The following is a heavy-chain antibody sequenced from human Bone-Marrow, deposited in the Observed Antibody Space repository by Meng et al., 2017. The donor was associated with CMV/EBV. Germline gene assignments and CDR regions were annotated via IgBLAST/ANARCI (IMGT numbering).Heavy chain of an antibody. D-gene: IGHD1-26*01. CDR1: GFTFSSYE. J-gene: IGHJ6*02. CDR2: ISSSGNTI. Sequence: GESLKISCAASGFTFSSYEMNWVRQAPGKGLEWVSYISSSGNTIYYADSVKGRFTISRDNAKNSLFLQMNSLRAEDTAVYCCARAIGSYYDYYYGMDVWGQRTTVTVS. V-gene: IGHV3-48*03. CDR3: ARAIGSYYDYYYGMDV.